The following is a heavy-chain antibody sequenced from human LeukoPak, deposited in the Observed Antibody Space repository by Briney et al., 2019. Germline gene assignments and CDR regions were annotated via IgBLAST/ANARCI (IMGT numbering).Heavy chain of an antibody. CDR1: GYTFTTYD. J-gene: IGHJ4*02. D-gene: IGHD3-10*01. Sequence: GASVKVSCKSSGYTFTTYDITWVRQAPGRGLEYMGWISPYNGKKNIAQRHHGRVTMTTDSSTTTAYMELRGLRSDDTAVYYCEKSSYGSGSYYPLDDWGQGTLVTVSS. CDR3: EKSSYGSGSYYPLDD. CDR2: ISPYNGKK. V-gene: IGHV1-18*01.